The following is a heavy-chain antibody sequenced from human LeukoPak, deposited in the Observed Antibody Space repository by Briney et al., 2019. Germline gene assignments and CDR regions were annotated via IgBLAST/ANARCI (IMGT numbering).Heavy chain of an antibody. Sequence: SETLSLTCAVYGGSFSTYYGTWIRQSPGKGLEWIGEINHNGDTNYKPSLKSRVTISVDTSKNQSSLRLRSVTAADTAVYYCATWNSVMTGYFFWGQGTLVTVSS. CDR2: INHNGDT. V-gene: IGHV4-34*01. CDR3: ATWNSVMTGYFF. J-gene: IGHJ4*02. D-gene: IGHD3-9*01. CDR1: GGSFSTYY.